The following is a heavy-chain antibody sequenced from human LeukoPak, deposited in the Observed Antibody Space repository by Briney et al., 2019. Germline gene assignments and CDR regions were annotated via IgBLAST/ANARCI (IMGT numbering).Heavy chain of an antibody. V-gene: IGHV3-7*01. J-gene: IGHJ4*02. CDR3: ARGHTAVTRHFDF. CDR2: IKQDGSEK. Sequence: GGSLRLSCAASGFTFNRYWMSWVRQAPGKGLEWVANIKQDGSEKYYVDSVKGRFTISRDNAKNSLYLQMNSLRAEDTAVYYCARGHTAVTRHFDFWGQGTLVTVSS. D-gene: IGHD4-17*01. CDR1: GFTFNRYW.